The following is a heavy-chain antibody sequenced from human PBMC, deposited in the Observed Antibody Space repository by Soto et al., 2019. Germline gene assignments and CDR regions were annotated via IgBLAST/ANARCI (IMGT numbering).Heavy chain of an antibody. V-gene: IGHV1-18*01. J-gene: IGHJ5*01. CDR3: ARVKDRVGAAACNWFDS. Sequence: ASVKVSCKASGYTFTSYCISWVRQAPGQGLEWMGWISAYNGNTNYAQKLQGRVTMTTDTSTSTAYMELRSLRSDDTAVYYCARVKDRVGAAACNWFDSWGQGTLVTVSS. CDR1: GYTFTSYC. D-gene: IGHD6-13*01. CDR2: ISAYNGNT.